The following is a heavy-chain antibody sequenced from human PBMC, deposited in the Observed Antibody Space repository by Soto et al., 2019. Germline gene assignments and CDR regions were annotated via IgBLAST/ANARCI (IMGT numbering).Heavy chain of an antibody. CDR1: GGSISSYY. Sequence: SETLSLTCAVSGGSISSYYWSWIRQPPGKGLEWIGYIYYSGSTNYNPSLKSRVTISVDTSKNQFSLKLSSVTAADTAVYYCARGGLEYYDFWSSYYRPNYYYYGMDVWGQGTTVTVSS. V-gene: IGHV4-59*01. J-gene: IGHJ6*02. CDR2: IYYSGST. CDR3: ARGGLEYYDFWSSYYRPNYYYYGMDV. D-gene: IGHD3-3*01.